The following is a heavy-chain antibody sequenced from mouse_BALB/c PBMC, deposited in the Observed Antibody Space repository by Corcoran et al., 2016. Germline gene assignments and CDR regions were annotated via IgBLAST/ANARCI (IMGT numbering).Heavy chain of an antibody. Sequence: QSQLVQSGPELKKPGEPVKISCKAPGYTFTNYGMKWVKQAPGKGLKWMGWINTYTGEPTYADDFKGRFAFSVETSASTAYLQINNLKNEDTATYFGAREPYAMDYWGQGTSVTVS. CDR2: INTYTGEP. CDR1: GYTFTNYG. D-gene: IGHD6-1*01. V-gene: IGHV9-3-1*01. CDR3: AREPYAMDY. J-gene: IGHJ4*01.